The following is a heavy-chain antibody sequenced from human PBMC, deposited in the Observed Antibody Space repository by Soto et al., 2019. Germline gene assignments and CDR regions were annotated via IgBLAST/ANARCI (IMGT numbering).Heavy chain of an antibody. CDR2: ISSSSSYI. J-gene: IGHJ6*02. CDR1: GFTFSSYS. D-gene: IGHD4-17*01. V-gene: IGHV3-21*01. Sequence: GGSLRLSCAASGFTFSSYSMNWVRLAPGKGLEWVSSISSSSSYIYYADSVKGRFTISRDNAKNSLYLQMNSLRAEDTAVYYCARGYGGDYYYYGMDVWGQGTTVTVSS. CDR3: ARGYGGDYYYYGMDV.